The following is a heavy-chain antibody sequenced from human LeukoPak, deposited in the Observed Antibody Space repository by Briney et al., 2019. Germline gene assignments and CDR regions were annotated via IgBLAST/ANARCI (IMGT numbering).Heavy chain of an antibody. J-gene: IGHJ4*02. D-gene: IGHD1-26*01. V-gene: IGHV3-64*02. CDR2: INTDGRIT. Sequence: GGSLRLSCVGSGFSFRYFAIHWVRQAPGKGLEYVSVINTDGRITYYAASVKGRFTISRDNSKNTVYLQMGSLRGDDMAVYYCTRDGGSFCDFDYWGQGALVTVSS. CDR1: GFSFRYFA. CDR3: TRDGGSFCDFDY.